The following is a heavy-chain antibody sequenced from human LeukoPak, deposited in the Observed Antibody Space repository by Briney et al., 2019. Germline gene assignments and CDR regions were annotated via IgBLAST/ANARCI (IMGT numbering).Heavy chain of an antibody. CDR2: IESKIDGGTT. V-gene: IGHV3-15*04. CDR1: GFTFSNAW. D-gene: IGHD6-6*01. J-gene: IGHJ5*02. CDR3: TALSIAARRGAP. Sequence: KPGGSLRLSCATSGFTFSNAWMSWVRQAPGKGLEWVGGIESKIDGGTTDYAAPVKGRFTISRDDSKDTLFLQMNSLKTEDTAVYYCTALSIAARRGAPWGQGTLVTVSS.